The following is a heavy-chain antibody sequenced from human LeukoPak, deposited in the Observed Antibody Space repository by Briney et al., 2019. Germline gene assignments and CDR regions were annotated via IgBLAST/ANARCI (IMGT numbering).Heavy chain of an antibody. Sequence: PGRSLRLSCAASGFTFSSYAMHWVRQAPGKGLEWVAVISYDGSNKYYADSVKGRFTISRDNSKNTLYLQMNSLRAEDTAVYYCARDGDYYDSSGYSSFDHWGQGTLVTVSS. V-gene: IGHV3-30*04. CDR1: GFTFSSYA. D-gene: IGHD3-22*01. CDR2: ISYDGSNK. CDR3: ARDGDYYDSSGYSSFDH. J-gene: IGHJ4*02.